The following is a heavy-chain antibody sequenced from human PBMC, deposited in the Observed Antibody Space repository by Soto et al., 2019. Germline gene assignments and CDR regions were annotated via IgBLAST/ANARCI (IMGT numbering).Heavy chain of an antibody. J-gene: IGHJ4*02. CDR2: ISSSSSTI. D-gene: IGHD2-15*01. CDR3: ARYCIGCSCYSQIDY. V-gene: IGHV3-48*01. CDR1: GFTFSSYS. Sequence: EVQLVESGGGLVQPGGSLRLSCAASGFTFSSYSMNWVRQAPGKGLEWVSYISSSSSTIYYADSVKGRFTISRDNAKNSLYLQMNSLRAEATAVYYCARYCIGCSCYSQIDYWGQGTLVTVSS.